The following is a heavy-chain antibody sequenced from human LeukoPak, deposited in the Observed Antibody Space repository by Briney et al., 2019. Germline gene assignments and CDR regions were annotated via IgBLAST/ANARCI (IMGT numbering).Heavy chain of an antibody. J-gene: IGHJ6*03. CDR3: AGVVRIGTAMVTDYYMDV. CDR1: GYTFTSYG. D-gene: IGHD5-18*01. Sequence: ASVKVSCKASGYTFTSYGISWVRQAPGQGLGWMGWISAYNGNTNYAQKLQGRVTMTADTSTSTAYMELRSLRSDDTAVYYCAGVVRIGTAMVTDYYMDVWGKGTTVTVSS. CDR2: ISAYNGNT. V-gene: IGHV1-18*01.